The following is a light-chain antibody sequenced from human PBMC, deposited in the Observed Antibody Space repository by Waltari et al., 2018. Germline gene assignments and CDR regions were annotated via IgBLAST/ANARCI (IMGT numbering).Light chain of an antibody. V-gene: IGKV3-15*01. CDR1: QNIENY. CDR3: QQYNKWPPVT. Sequence: EVVITQSPVTLSVSPGERATLSCRASQNIENYLAWYQQKPGQAPRLLISAASTRATGIPARFSGSGSGTEFTLTISNMQSEDFAIYYCQQYNKWPPVTFGQGTKVEIK. CDR2: AAS. J-gene: IGKJ1*01.